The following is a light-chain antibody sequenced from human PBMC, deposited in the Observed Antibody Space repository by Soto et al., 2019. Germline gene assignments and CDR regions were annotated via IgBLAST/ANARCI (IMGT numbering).Light chain of an antibody. Sequence: EIVLTQSPATLSLSPGERATLSCRASQSIGLAIAWYQHKPGQAPRLPIFDASQRATGIPARFRGSGSGTDFTLSISSLEPEDFAVYYCQQRTDRPPWTFGQGTKVDI. CDR1: QSIGLA. CDR2: DAS. CDR3: QQRTDRPPWT. J-gene: IGKJ1*01. V-gene: IGKV3-11*01.